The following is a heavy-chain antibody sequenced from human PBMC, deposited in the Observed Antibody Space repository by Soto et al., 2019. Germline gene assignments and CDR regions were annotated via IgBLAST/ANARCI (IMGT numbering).Heavy chain of an antibody. CDR2: IYYSGST. Sequence: SETLSLTCTVSCGSISSGGYYWSWIRQHPGKGLEWIGYIYYSGSTYYNPSLKSRVTISVDTSKNQFSLKLSSVTAADTAVYYCARDTAAGSGSPTGQFDPWGQGTLVTVSS. D-gene: IGHD3-10*01. J-gene: IGHJ5*02. CDR3: ARDTAAGSGSPTGQFDP. CDR1: CGSISSGGYY. V-gene: IGHV4-31*03.